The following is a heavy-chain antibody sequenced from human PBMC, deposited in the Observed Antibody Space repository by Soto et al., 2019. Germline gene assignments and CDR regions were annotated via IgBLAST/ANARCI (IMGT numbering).Heavy chain of an antibody. CDR3: ARPKGPSGSYANWFDP. CDR1: GGSFSGYY. CDR2: INHSGST. J-gene: IGHJ5*02. V-gene: IGHV4-34*01. Sequence: SETLSLTCAVYGGSFSGYYWSWIRQPPGKGLEWIGEINHSGSTNYNPSLKSRVTISVDTSKNQFSLKLSSVTAADTAVYYCARPKGPSGSYANWFDPWGQGTLVTVSS. D-gene: IGHD3-10*01.